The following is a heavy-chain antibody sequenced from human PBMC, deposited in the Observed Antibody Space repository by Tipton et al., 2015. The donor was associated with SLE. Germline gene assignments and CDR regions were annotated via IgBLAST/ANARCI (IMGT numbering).Heavy chain of an antibody. Sequence: SLRLSCAASGFTFSSYEMNWVRQAPGKGLEWVSYIRSSGSTIYYADSVKGRFTISRDNAKNSLYLQMNSLRAEDTAVYYCARAGYSSGWYGDYFAYWGQGTLVTVSS. CDR1: GFTFSSYE. D-gene: IGHD6-19*01. J-gene: IGHJ4*02. CDR2: IRSSGSTI. CDR3: ARAGYSSGWYGDYFAY. V-gene: IGHV3-48*03.